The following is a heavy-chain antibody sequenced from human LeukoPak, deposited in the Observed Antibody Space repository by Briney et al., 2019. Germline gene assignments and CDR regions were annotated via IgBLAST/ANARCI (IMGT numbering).Heavy chain of an antibody. D-gene: IGHD2-8*01. CDR3: ASTNDAYYFDY. V-gene: IGHV3-30*02. Sequence: PGGSLRLSCAASGFTFSSYGMHWVRQAPGKGLEWVTFIRFDGSKKYYADSVKGRFTISRDNSKNTLHLQLNSLRVEDTAVYYCASTNDAYYFDYWGQGTLVTVSS. J-gene: IGHJ4*02. CDR2: IRFDGSKK. CDR1: GFTFSSYG.